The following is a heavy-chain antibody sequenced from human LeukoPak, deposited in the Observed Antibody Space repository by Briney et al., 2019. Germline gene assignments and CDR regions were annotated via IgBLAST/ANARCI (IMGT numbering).Heavy chain of an antibody. Sequence: ASVKVSCKASGHTFTAYYMFWVRQAPGQGLEWMGWINPNSGGTNFAPNFQGRVTLTRDTSISTAYMELSDLTSDDTAVYFRATYYSDTSARDWGQGTLVTVSS. J-gene: IGHJ4*02. CDR2: INPNSGGT. V-gene: IGHV1-2*02. CDR1: GHTFTAYY. D-gene: IGHD3-22*01. CDR3: ATYYSDTSARD.